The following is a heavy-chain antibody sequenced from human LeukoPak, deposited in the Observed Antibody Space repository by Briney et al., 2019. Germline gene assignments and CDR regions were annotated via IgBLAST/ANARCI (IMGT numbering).Heavy chain of an antibody. J-gene: IGHJ4*02. Sequence: SETLSLTCAVYGGSFSDYYWSWIRQTPGKGLEWIGEINHSGSTSYNSSLKSRVTISVDTSKNQFSLKLSSVTAADTAVYYCASFGVEGITIFGVVTSPSWGQGNLVTVSS. CDR3: ASFGVEGITIFGVVTSPS. CDR2: INHSGST. CDR1: GGSFSDYY. D-gene: IGHD3-3*01. V-gene: IGHV4-34*01.